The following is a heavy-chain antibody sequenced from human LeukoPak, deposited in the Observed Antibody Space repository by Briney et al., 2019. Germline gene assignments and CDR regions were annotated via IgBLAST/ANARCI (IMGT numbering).Heavy chain of an antibody. D-gene: IGHD6-6*01. Sequence: PSETLSLTCTVSGGSITGYYWSWIRQPAGKGLEWIGRIYTIGRINYNPSLESRVTMSVDTSKNQFSLKLNSVTAADTAVYYCARDSSGSTSSLPGTNWFNPWGQGTLVTASS. CDR2: IYTIGRI. J-gene: IGHJ5*02. CDR3: ARDSSGSTSSLPGTNWFNP. CDR1: GGSITGYY. V-gene: IGHV4-4*07.